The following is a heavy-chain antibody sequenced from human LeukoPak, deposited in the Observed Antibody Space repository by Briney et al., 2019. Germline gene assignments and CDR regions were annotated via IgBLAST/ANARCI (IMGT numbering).Heavy chain of an antibody. Sequence: ASVKVSCKTSGYTFTGYYIHWVRQAPGQGLEWLGWINPNTGDINYAQKFQGRVTTTRDTSISTAYTELSSLRSDDTAVYYCARDVSSVATAAPGHWGVDVWGQGTTVTASS. D-gene: IGHD6-13*01. J-gene: IGHJ6*02. CDR3: ARDVSSVATAAPGHWGVDV. V-gene: IGHV1-2*02. CDR2: INPNTGDI. CDR1: GYTFTGYY.